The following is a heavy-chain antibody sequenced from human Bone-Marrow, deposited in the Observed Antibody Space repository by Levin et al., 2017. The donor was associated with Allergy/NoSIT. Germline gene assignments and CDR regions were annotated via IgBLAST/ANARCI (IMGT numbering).Heavy chain of an antibody. J-gene: IGHJ4*02. D-gene: IGHD1-1*01. CDR1: GFTFSSYA. V-gene: IGHV3-30*18. CDR2: TSYNETAK. CDR3: AKGWNRDSWSFDY. Sequence: GGSLRLSCAASGFTFSSYAMHWVRQAPGKGLEWVALTSYNETAKYYTDSVKGRFTISRDNSKNTLYLQMNSLRVDDTAVYYCAKGWNRDSWSFDYWGQGTPVTVSS.